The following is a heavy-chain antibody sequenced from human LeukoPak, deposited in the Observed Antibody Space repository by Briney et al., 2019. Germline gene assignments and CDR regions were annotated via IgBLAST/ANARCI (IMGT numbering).Heavy chain of an antibody. Sequence: SETLSLTCAVYGGSFSGYYWSWIRQPPGKVLEWIGEINHSGSTNYNPSLKSRVTISVDTSKNQFSLKLSSVTAADTAVYYCARMSWVSSSWYYFDYWGQGTLVTVSS. D-gene: IGHD6-13*01. CDR1: GGSFSGYY. CDR3: ARMSWVSSSWYYFDY. J-gene: IGHJ4*02. V-gene: IGHV4-34*01. CDR2: INHSGST.